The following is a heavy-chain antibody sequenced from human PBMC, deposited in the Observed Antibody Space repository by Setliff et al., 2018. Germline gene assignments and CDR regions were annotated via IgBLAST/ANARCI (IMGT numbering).Heavy chain of an antibody. D-gene: IGHD3-22*01. CDR1: GGYIRSFH. CDR2: IYYSGTT. Sequence: SETLSLTCTVSGGYIRSFHWSWIRQSPGKGLEWIGYIYYSGTTNYNPSLKSRVTLSVDTSKKQFSLKLNSVTAADTAVYYCARQDRFYDRSVFVEYFQHWGQGALVTVSS. V-gene: IGHV4-59*01. CDR3: ARQDRFYDRSVFVEYFQH. J-gene: IGHJ1*01.